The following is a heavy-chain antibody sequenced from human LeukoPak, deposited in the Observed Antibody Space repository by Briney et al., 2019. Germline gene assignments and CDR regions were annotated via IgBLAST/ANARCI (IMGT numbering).Heavy chain of an antibody. CDR1: GYTFINYG. CDR2: ISDYNGNT. Sequence: ASVKVSCKASGYTFINYGINWVRQAPGQGLEWMGWISDYNGNTNYAQKLQGRVTMTTDTSTSTAYMELRSLRSDDTAVYYCARSYCGGTGCYRDPYNWLDPWGQGTLVTVSS. J-gene: IGHJ5*02. CDR3: ARSYCGGTGCYRDPYNWLDP. V-gene: IGHV1-18*01. D-gene: IGHD2-2*01.